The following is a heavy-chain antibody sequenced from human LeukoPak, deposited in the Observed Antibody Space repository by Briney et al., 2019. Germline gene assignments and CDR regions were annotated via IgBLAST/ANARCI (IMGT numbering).Heavy chain of an antibody. CDR3: AKTSITIFGVVIIPGAFDI. Sequence: GGSLRLSCAASGFTVSTNYMSWVLQAPGKGLEWVPVIYSNDNTYYADSVKGRFTISRDNSKNTLYLQMNSLRAEDTALYYCAKTSITIFGVVIIPGAFDIWGQGTMVTVSS. J-gene: IGHJ3*02. D-gene: IGHD3-3*01. CDR1: GFTVSTNY. CDR2: IYSNDNT. V-gene: IGHV3-53*01.